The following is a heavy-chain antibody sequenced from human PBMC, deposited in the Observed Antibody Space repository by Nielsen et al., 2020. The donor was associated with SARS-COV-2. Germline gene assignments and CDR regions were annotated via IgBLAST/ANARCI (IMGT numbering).Heavy chain of an antibody. CDR3: AKSTRSAVASIDY. CDR2: ISGSGGST. Sequence: GGSLRLSCAASGFTFSRYAMSWVRQAPGKGLEWVSVISGSGGSTYYADSVKGRFTISRDNAKNSLYLQMNSLRAEDTALYYCAKSTRSAVASIDYWGQGTLVTVSS. CDR1: GFTFSRYA. J-gene: IGHJ4*02. V-gene: IGHV3-23*01. D-gene: IGHD6-19*01.